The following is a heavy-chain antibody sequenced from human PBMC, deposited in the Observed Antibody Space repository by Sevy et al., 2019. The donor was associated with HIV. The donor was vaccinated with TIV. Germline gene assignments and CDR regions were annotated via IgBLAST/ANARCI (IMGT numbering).Heavy chain of an antibody. V-gene: IGHV3-13*01. D-gene: IGHD3-10*01. J-gene: IGHJ3*02. CDR2: IGTLADT. Sequence: GGSLRLSCVGSGFIFSNYDMHWVRQRTGKGLEWVASIGTLADTFYPDSVKGRFTTSRENAKNSLFLQMNDLRVGDTAVYFCTRHGILPYGSGKAFDIWGRGTTVTVSS. CDR1: GFIFSNYD. CDR3: TRHGILPYGSGKAFDI.